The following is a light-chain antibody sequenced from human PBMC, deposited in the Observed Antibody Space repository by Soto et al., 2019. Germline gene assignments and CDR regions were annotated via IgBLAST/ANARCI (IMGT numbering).Light chain of an antibody. J-gene: IGKJ3*01. CDR1: QDIRTX. Sequence: DIQMTQSPSSLSASVGARVSITCQASQDIRTXLXWFQQKPGRAPKLLIYGASNLETXVPSRFXGXXXGXXXXXXISSLQPEDIATYYCQQYDNLPPFTFGPGTKVDI. CDR2: GAS. V-gene: IGKV1-33*01. CDR3: QQYDNLPPFT.